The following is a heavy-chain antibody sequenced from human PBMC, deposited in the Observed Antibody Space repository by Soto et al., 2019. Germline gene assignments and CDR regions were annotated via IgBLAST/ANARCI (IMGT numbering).Heavy chain of an antibody. CDR2: INPNSGGT. Sequence: APVKVSCKASGYTFTSYYMHWVRQAPGQGLEWMGWINPNSGGTNYAQKFQGRVTMTRDTSISTAYMELSRLRSDDTAVYYCACTENCSVGSCYPLGRFVYWGPGTLVTVSS. V-gene: IGHV1-2*02. CDR1: GYTFTSYY. CDR3: ACTENCSVGSCYPLGRFVY. J-gene: IGHJ4*02. D-gene: IGHD2-15*01.